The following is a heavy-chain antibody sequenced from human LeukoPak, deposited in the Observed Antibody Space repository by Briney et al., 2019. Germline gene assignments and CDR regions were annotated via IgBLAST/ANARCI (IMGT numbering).Heavy chain of an antibody. J-gene: IGHJ3*01. CDR3: ARDCITMMHCN. D-gene: IGHD3-22*01. Sequence: GGSLRLSCAASGFTFSSYSMNWVRQAPGKGLEWVSSISSSSSYIYYADSVKGRFTISRDNAKNSLYLQMNSLRAEDTAVYYCARDCITMMHCNWGQGTMVTVSS. CDR2: ISSSSSYI. CDR1: GFTFSSYS. V-gene: IGHV3-21*01.